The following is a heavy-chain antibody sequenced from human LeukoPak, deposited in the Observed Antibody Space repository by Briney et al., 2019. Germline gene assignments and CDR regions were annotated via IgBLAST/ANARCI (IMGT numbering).Heavy chain of an antibody. Sequence: ASVKVSCKASGYTFTSYGIIWVRQAPGQGLEWMGWISAYNGNTNYAQKLQGRVTMTTDTSTSTAYMELRSLRSDDTAVYYCARTYDFWSGYQPSDYYYGMDVWGQGTTVTVSS. CDR2: ISAYNGNT. V-gene: IGHV1-18*01. CDR1: GYTFTSYG. D-gene: IGHD3-3*01. CDR3: ARTYDFWSGYQPSDYYYGMDV. J-gene: IGHJ6*02.